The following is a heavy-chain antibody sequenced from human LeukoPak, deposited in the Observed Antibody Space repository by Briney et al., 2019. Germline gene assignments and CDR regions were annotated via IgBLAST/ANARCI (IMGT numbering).Heavy chain of an antibody. J-gene: IGHJ4*02. D-gene: IGHD6-13*01. CDR3: ARGGLAAETSGFDY. CDR1: GYTFSSHD. V-gene: IGHV1-8*01. CDR2: LSTDNDDT. Sequence: ASVKVSCKASGYTFSSHDLNWVRQAPGHGLEWMGWLSTDNDDTDYAQKFQGRVTMTRDTSISTVYMELRGLTSDDTAVYYCARGGLAAETSGFDYWGQGTLVTVSA.